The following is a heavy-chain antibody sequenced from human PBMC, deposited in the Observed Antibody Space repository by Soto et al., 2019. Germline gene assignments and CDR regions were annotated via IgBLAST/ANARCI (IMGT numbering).Heavy chain of an antibody. J-gene: IGHJ2*01. V-gene: IGHV3-23*01. CDR1: GFTFSIYP. CDR2: IGTTGGDT. CDR3: AKSRMESERGYVAL. D-gene: IGHD3-3*01. Sequence: EVQLLESGGGLVQPGGSLRLSCAASGFTFSIYPMSWVRQTPGKGLEWVSTIGTTGGDTYYPDSVKGRSTISIDDSQNTLYLQMNSLRAEDSAVYYCAKSRMESERGYVALWGRGTLVTVSS.